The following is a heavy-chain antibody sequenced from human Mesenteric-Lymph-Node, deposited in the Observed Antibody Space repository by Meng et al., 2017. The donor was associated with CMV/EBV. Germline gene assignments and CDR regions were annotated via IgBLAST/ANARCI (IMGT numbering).Heavy chain of an antibody. Sequence: SVYTFTDYSMPWLRQAPGQGLEWMGRINPNNGVTKYAQKFQDRVTMARDTSSSTAYMELIRLRSDDTAVYYCARGFPGYSSAWYPYWGQGTLVTVSS. V-gene: IGHV1-2*06. CDR3: ARGFPGYSSAWYPY. CDR1: VYTFTDYS. CDR2: INPNNGVT. J-gene: IGHJ4*02. D-gene: IGHD6-19*01.